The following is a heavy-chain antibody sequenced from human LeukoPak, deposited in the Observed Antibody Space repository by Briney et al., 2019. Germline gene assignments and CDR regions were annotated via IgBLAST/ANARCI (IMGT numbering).Heavy chain of an antibody. CDR1: GGTFSTAV. CDR2: IIPLFWVP. V-gene: IGHV1-69*04. J-gene: IGHJ4*02. CDR3: VREQTITCYFGY. Sequence: SSVKISCKESGGTFSTAVLSWVRQAPVQELECMGRIIPLFWVPNYAQKFQGTDTLTAGKSTSTAYTELSRLRDQDTGMYYCVREQTITCYFGYWEKGNLVSVSS. D-gene: IGHD1/OR15-1a*01.